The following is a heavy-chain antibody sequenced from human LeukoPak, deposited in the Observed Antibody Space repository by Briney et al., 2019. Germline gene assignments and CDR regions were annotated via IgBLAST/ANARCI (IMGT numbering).Heavy chain of an antibody. Sequence: GGSLRLSCAASVFPFSSYSMNWVHQARGKGREWVSSISSSSSHTYYADSVKGRFTIARDNAKSSLYLQMNSLRAEDTAVYYCARDMDDFWSGYYTRWFDPWGQGTLVTVSS. J-gene: IGHJ5*02. CDR1: VFPFSSYS. D-gene: IGHD3-3*01. CDR2: ISSSSSHT. V-gene: IGHV3-21*01. CDR3: ARDMDDFWSGYYTRWFDP.